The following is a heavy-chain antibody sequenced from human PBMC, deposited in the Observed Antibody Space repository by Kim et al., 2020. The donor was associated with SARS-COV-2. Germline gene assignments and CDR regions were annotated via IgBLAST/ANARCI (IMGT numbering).Heavy chain of an antibody. J-gene: IGHJ3*02. D-gene: IGHD3-22*01. CDR3: ASAQITVIVAIDAFDI. Sequence: PSLKSRVTISVYTSKIPFSLKLSSVTAADTAVYYCASAQITVIVAIDAFDIWGQGTMVTVSS. V-gene: IGHV4-31*02.